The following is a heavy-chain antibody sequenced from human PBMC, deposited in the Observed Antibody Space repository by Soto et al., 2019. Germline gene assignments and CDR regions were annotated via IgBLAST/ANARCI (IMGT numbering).Heavy chain of an antibody. J-gene: IGHJ4*02. Sequence: GGSLRLSCGASGFIFSNYVMSWVRQAPGKGLEWVSSISDSGGTSYYADSVKGRFTISRDNSKNTLYLQMNSLRAEDTAIYYCAKRPRALLTFDYWGQGTLVTVSS. CDR2: ISDSGGTS. CDR3: AKRPRALLTFDY. V-gene: IGHV3-23*01. D-gene: IGHD1-26*01. CDR1: GFIFSNYV.